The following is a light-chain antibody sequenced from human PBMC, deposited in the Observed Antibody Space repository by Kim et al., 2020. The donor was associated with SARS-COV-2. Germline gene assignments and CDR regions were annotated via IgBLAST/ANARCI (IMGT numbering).Light chain of an antibody. J-gene: IGKJ4*01. V-gene: IGKV3-11*01. CDR3: LQRSSSPPA. Sequence: SAPLSSRAPPTFTTYFSWSHPNPGQTPRLLIHGASGSATDIPARFSGTGSGTDFPLSISSLEPEDFVVYYCLQRSSSPPAFGGGTKVDI. CDR2: GAS. CDR1: PTFTTY.